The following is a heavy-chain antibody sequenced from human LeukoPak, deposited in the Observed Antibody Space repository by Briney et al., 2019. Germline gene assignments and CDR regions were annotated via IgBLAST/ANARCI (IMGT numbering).Heavy chain of an antibody. Sequence: PGGSLRLSCAASGFTFSSYAMHWVRQAPGKGLEWVAVISYDGSNKYYADSVRGRFTISRDNSKNTLYLQMNSLRAEDTAVYYCASQGDYGDYFDYWGQGTLVTVSS. CDR2: ISYDGSNK. D-gene: IGHD4-17*01. CDR3: ASQGDYGDYFDY. V-gene: IGHV3-30-3*01. CDR1: GFTFSSYA. J-gene: IGHJ4*02.